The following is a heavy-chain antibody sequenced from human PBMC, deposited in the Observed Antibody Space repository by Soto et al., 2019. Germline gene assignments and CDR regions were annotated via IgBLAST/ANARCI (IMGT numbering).Heavy chain of an antibody. CDR3: ARSFGWYAIDH. Sequence: QMQLQESGPGLVKPSETLSLTCAVSSASIITEQRWTWVRQPPGKGLEWIVEIHHSGSTNNNPSFRSRVTMSVDKSKNQFSLNLNSVTAADTAVYYCARSFGWYAIDHWGQGTLVIVSS. V-gene: IGHV4-4*02. D-gene: IGHD6-19*01. CDR2: IHHSGST. CDR1: SASIITEQR. J-gene: IGHJ4*02.